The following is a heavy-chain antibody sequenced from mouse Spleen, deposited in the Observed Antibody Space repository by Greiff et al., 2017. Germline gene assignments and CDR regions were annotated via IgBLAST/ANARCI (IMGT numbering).Heavy chain of an antibody. V-gene: IGHV1-80*01. CDR3: ARPSNWDEDYAMDY. J-gene: IGHJ4*01. CDR2: IYPGDGDT. D-gene: IGHD4-1*01. CDR1: GYAFSSYW. Sequence: VQLKESGAELVKPGASVKISCKASGYAFSSYWMNWVKQRPGKGLEWIGQIYPGDGDTNYNGKFKGKATLTADKSSSTAYMQLSSLTSEDSAVYFCARPSNWDEDYAMDYWGQGTSVTVSS.